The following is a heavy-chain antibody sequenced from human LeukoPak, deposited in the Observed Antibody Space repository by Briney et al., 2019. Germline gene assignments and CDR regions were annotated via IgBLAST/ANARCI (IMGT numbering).Heavy chain of an antibody. CDR3: ARGSWTRYYYYGMDV. V-gene: IGHV4-4*02. J-gene: IGHJ6*04. CDR1: GGSISSSNW. D-gene: IGHD3-16*02. Sequence: SGTLSLTCAVSGGSISSSNWWSWVRQPPGKGREWIGEIYHSGSTNYNPSLKSRVTISVDKSKNQFSLKLSSVTAADTAVYYCARGSWTRYYYYGMDVWGKGTTVTVSS. CDR2: IYHSGST.